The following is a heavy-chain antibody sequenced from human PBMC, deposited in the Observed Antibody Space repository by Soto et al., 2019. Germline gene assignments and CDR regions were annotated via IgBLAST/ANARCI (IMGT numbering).Heavy chain of an antibody. Sequence: EVQLLESGGGLVQPGGSLRLSCVASGFTFSSYAMHWVRQAPGKGLEWVSGVSYSGGGTYHADSVKGRLTISRHNSKNTLYLQMGRLGAEDTAVYYCVKDKGSTVSPSYYYYNGMYVWGQGTTFTVS. CDR3: VKDKGSTVSPSYYYYNGMYV. CDR2: VSYSGGGT. J-gene: IGHJ6*02. V-gene: IGHV3-23*01. D-gene: IGHD4-17*01. CDR1: GFTFSSYA.